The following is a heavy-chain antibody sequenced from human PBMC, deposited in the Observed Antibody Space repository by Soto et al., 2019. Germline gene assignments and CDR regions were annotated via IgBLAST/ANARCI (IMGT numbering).Heavy chain of an antibody. CDR1: GFSFSTYA. CDR2: ISGSGGTT. D-gene: IGHD6-13*01. CDR3: AKDQAAAGTISRYFQH. Sequence: RLSCAASGFSFSTYAMSWVRQAPGKGLEWVSGISGSGGTTYYADSVKGRLTISRDNSKNTLYLQVNSLRAEDTAVYYCAKDQAAAGTISRYFQHWGQGTLVTVSS. J-gene: IGHJ1*01. V-gene: IGHV3-23*01.